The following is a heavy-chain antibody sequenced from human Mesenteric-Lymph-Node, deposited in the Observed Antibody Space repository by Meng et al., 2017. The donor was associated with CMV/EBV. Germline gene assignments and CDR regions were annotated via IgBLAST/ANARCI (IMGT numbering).Heavy chain of an antibody. CDR2: INHSGST. D-gene: IGHD3-9*01. V-gene: IGHV4-34*01. CDR3: ARGSSYDILTGYFDY. Sequence: QLQVHQWGAGLLKPSETLSATCAVYGGSFSGYYWNWIRQSPEKGLEWIGEINHSGSTTYNPSFTSRIIISVDTSTNQISLNMSSVTAADTAVYYCARGSSYDILTGYFDYWGQGALVTVSS. J-gene: IGHJ4*02. CDR1: GGSFSGYY.